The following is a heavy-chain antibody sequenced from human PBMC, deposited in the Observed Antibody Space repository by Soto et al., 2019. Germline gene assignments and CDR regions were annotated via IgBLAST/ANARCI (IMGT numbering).Heavy chain of an antibody. Sequence: SETLSLTCAVYGGSFSGYYWSWIRQPPGKGLEWIGEINHSGSTNYNPSLKSRVTISVDTSKNQFSLKLSSVTAADTAVYYCASGADLGYWGQGTLVS. CDR2: INHSGST. J-gene: IGHJ4*02. V-gene: IGHV4-34*01. CDR3: ASGADLGY. CDR1: GGSFSGYY.